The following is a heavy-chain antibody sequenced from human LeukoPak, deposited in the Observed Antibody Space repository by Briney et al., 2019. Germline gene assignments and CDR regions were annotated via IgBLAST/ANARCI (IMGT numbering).Heavy chain of an antibody. D-gene: IGHD5-18*01. J-gene: IGHJ6*02. V-gene: IGHV3-30*04. CDR3: ARGGGTWIQLWLRARATYGMDV. Sequence: GRSLRLSCAASGFTFSSYAMHWVRQAPGKGLEWVAVISYDGSNKYYADSVKGRFTISRDNSKNTLYLQMNSLRAEDTAVYYCARGGGTWIQLWLRARATYGMDVWGQGTTVTVSS. CDR1: GFTFSSYA. CDR2: ISYDGSNK.